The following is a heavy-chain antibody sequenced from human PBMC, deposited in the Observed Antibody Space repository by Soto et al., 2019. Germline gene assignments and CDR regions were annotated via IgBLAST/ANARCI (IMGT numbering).Heavy chain of an antibody. V-gene: IGHV1-18*01. J-gene: IGHJ4*02. CDR1: GYTFTSYG. Sequence: ASVKVSCKASGYTFTSYGISWVRQAPGQGLEWMGWISAYNGNTNYAQKLQGRVTMTTDTSTSTAYMELGSLRSDDTAVYYCARDHTVLLWFGESDYWGQGTLVTVSS. CDR3: ARDHTVLLWFGESDY. D-gene: IGHD3-10*01. CDR2: ISAYNGNT.